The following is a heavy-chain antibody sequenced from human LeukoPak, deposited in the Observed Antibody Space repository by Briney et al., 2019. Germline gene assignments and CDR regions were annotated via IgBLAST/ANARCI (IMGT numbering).Heavy chain of an antibody. D-gene: IGHD3-9*01. CDR2: IYYSGST. J-gene: IGHJ4*02. CDR1: GGSISSYY. Sequence: ETLSLTCTASGGSISSYYWSWLRQPPGKRLARIGYIYYSGSTNYNPSLKSRVTISVDTSKIQFSLKLSSVTAADTAVYYCARSNYDILTGYYYFDYWGQGTLVTVSS. V-gene: IGHV4-59*01. CDR3: ARSNYDILTGYYYFDY.